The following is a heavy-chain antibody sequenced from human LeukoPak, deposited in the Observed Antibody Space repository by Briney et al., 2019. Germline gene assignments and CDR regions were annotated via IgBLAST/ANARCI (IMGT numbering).Heavy chain of an antibody. CDR2: IYSDNT. CDR3: ARRAGTYSHPYDY. CDR1: GFTVSSNS. V-gene: IGHV3-53*01. Sequence: GGSLRLSCTVSGFTVSSNSMSWVRQAPGKGLEWVSFIYSDNTHYSDSVKGRFTISRDNSKNTLYLQMNSLRAEDTAVYYCARRAGTYSHPYDYWGQGTLVTVSS. J-gene: IGHJ4*02. D-gene: IGHD6-19*01.